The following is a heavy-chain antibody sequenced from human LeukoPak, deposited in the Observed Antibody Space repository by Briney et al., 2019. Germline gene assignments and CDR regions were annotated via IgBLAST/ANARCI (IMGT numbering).Heavy chain of an antibody. J-gene: IGHJ5*02. CDR2: INPRGGST. D-gene: IGHD4-17*01. Sequence: APVKFSCKASGYTFTSNYMHWVRQAPGQGLEWMGIINPRGGSTSYAQKFQGRVTMTGDTSTSTVYMELSSLRSDDTAVYYCARPIGDHENWFDPWGQGTLVTVSS. CDR1: GYTFTSNY. V-gene: IGHV1-46*01. CDR3: ARPIGDHENWFDP.